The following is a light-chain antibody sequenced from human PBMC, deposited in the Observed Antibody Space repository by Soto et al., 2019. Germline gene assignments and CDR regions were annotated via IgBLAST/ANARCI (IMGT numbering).Light chain of an antibody. J-gene: IGLJ1*01. CDR1: SRDGGGYNY. V-gene: IGLV2-14*01. CDR3: SSYTSSSTLDV. Sequence: SVLTRPASVSGSPGESITICCTGKSRDGGGYNYVSWYQQHPGKAPKLMIYDVSNRPSGVSNRFSGSKSGNTASLTISGLQAEDEADYYCSSYTSSSTLDVFGTGTKVTVL. CDR2: DVS.